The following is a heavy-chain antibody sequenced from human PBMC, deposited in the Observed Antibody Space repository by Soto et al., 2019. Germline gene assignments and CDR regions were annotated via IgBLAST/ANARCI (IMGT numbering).Heavy chain of an antibody. CDR3: TRGRQPLYYYYGMDV. J-gene: IGHJ6*02. V-gene: IGHV4-59*01. Sequence: PSETLSLTCTVSGGSITSYYWSWIRQPPGKGLEWIGYIYYSGSTNYNPSLKSRVTISVDTSKNQFSLKLSSVTAADTAVYYCTRGRQPLYYYYGMDVWGQGTTVTSP. CDR2: IYYSGST. CDR1: GGSITSYY.